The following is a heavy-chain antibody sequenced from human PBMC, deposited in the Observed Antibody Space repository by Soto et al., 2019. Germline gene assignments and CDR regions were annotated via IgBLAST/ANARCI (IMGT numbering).Heavy chain of an antibody. CDR1: GGTFSSYA. V-gene: IGHV1-69*01. CDR3: ARDGEKGIAAAAGWFDP. Sequence: QVQLVQSGAEVKKPGSSVKVSCKASGGTFSSYAISWVRQAPGQGLEWKGGIIPIFGTANYAQKFQGRGTITADETTSTAYMELSSLRSEDTAVYYCARDGEKGIAAAAGWFDPWGQGTLVTVSS. D-gene: IGHD6-13*01. J-gene: IGHJ5*02. CDR2: IIPIFGTA.